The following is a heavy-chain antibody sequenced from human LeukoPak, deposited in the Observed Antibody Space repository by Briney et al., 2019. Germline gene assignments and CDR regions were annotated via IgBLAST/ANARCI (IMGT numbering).Heavy chain of an antibody. V-gene: IGHV4-30-2*01. Sequence: KTSETLSLTCAVSGGSISSGGYSWSWIRQPPGKGLEWIGYIYHSGSTYYNPSLKSRVTISVDRSKNQFSLELSSVTAADTAVYYCARSGSYSLYYFDYWGQGTLVTVSS. CDR3: ARSGSYSLYYFDY. D-gene: IGHD1-26*01. CDR1: GGSISSGGYS. J-gene: IGHJ4*02. CDR2: IYHSGST.